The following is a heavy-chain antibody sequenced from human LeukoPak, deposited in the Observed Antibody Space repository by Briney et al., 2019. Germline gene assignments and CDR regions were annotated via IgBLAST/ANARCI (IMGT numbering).Heavy chain of an antibody. D-gene: IGHD6-13*01. CDR3: ARVAAAGTRSPQYFQH. Sequence: SETLSLTCTVSGGSISSYYWSWIRQPPGKGLEWIGYIYYSGSTNYNPSLKSRVTISVDTSKNQFSLKLSSVTAADTAVYYCARVAAAGTRSPQYFQHWGQGTLVTVSS. CDR1: GGSISSYY. CDR2: IYYSGST. J-gene: IGHJ1*01. V-gene: IGHV4-59*01.